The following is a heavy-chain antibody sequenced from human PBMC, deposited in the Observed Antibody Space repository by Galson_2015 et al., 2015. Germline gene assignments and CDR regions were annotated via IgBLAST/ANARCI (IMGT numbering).Heavy chain of an antibody. Sequence: SVKVSCKASGYTFTSYYMHWVRQAPGQGLEWMGIINPSGGSTSYAQKFQGRVTMTRDTSTSTVYMELSSLRSEDTAVYYCARDRLLWFGDINRGGYYYYGMDVWGQGTTVTVSS. CDR1: GYTFTSYY. CDR3: ARDRLLWFGDINRGGYYYYGMDV. D-gene: IGHD3-10*01. J-gene: IGHJ6*02. CDR2: INPSGGST. V-gene: IGHV1-46*01.